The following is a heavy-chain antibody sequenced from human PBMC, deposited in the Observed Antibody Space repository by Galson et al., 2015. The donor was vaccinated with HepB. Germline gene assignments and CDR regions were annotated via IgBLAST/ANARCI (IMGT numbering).Heavy chain of an antibody. CDR1: GFTFSTYW. CDR2: VNPDGSNT. J-gene: IGHJ4*02. V-gene: IGHV3-74*01. CDR3: ARDCCRVPQIDY. Sequence: SLRLSCAASGFTFSTYWMHWVRQAPGEGLVWVSRVNPDGSNTTYADSVKGRFTISRDNAKNTLYLQMNSLSAEDTAVYYCARDCCRVPQIDYWGQGTLVTVSS. D-gene: IGHD1-1*01.